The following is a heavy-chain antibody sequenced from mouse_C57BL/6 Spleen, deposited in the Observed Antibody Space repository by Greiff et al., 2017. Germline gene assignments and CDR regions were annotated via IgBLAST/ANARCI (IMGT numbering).Heavy chain of an antibody. CDR3: ANYYGSSYGYAMDY. CDR2: IYPGSGST. J-gene: IGHJ4*01. D-gene: IGHD1-1*01. Sequence: QVHVKQPGAELVKPGASVKMSCKASGYTFTSYWITWVKQRPGQGLEWIGDIYPGSGSTNYNEKFKSKATLTVDTSSSTAYMQLSSLTSEDSAVYYCANYYGSSYGYAMDYWGQGTSVTVSS. CDR1: GYTFTSYW. V-gene: IGHV1-55*01.